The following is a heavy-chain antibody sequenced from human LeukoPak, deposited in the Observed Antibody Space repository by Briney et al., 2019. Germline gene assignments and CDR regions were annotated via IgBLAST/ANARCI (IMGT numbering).Heavy chain of an antibody. CDR1: GGTFSSYA. J-gene: IGHJ4*02. CDR2: IIPIFGTA. V-gene: IGHV1-69*13. Sequence: SVKVSCKASGGTFSSYAISWVRQAPGQGLEWMGGIIPIFGTANYAQKFQGRVTITADESTSTAYMELSRLRSADTAVDYCARDLGSSSPGDYWGQGTLVTVSS. CDR3: ARDLGSSSPGDY. D-gene: IGHD6-6*01.